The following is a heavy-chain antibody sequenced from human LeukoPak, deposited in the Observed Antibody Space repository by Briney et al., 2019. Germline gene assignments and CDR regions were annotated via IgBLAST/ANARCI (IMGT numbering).Heavy chain of an antibody. CDR3: ASSPFTMIGSPDY. V-gene: IGHV3-48*04. J-gene: IGHJ4*02. CDR1: GFTFSGYS. CDR2: ISSSSSTI. Sequence: PGGSLRLSCAASGFTFSGYSMSWVRQAPGKGLEWVSYISSSSSTIYYADSVKGRFTISRDNAKNSLYLQMNSLRAEDTAVYYCASSPFTMIGSPDYWGQGTLVTVSS. D-gene: IGHD3-22*01.